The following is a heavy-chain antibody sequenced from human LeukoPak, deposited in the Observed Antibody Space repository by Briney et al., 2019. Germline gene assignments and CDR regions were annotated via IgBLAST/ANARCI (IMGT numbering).Heavy chain of an antibody. CDR2: INPSGGST. J-gene: IGHJ4*02. CDR1: GYTFTHYY. D-gene: IGHD5-18*01. CDR3: ARGAYSYAQDF. Sequence: ASVKVSCKTSGYTFTHYYMHWVRQAPGQGLEWMGIINPSGGSTNYAQTFQGRLSMTRDTSTSTVYMELSSLRSEDTAVYYCARGAYSYAQDFWGQGTLVTVSS. V-gene: IGHV1-46*01.